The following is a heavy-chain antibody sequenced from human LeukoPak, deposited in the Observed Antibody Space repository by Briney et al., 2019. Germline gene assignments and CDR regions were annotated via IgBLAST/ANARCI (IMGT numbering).Heavy chain of an antibody. J-gene: IGHJ4*02. D-gene: IGHD2-2*01. V-gene: IGHV3-21*03. Sequence: GGSLRLSCAASGFTFSSYNMNWVRQAPGKGLEWVSSITSGSSYIYYADSVKGRFTISRDNAKNSLYLQMSSLKTEDTAVYYCTTVYCSSTSCPRDYWGQGTLVTVSS. CDR3: TTVYCSSTSCPRDY. CDR1: GFTFSSYN. CDR2: ITSGSSYI.